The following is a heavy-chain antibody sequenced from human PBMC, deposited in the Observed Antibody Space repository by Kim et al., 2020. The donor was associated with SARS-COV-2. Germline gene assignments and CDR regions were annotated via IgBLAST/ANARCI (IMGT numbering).Heavy chain of an antibody. CDR3: AREGRHCSGTACHVFDY. CDR1: GFIFHTYA. Sequence: GGSLRLSCAASGFIFHTYAMHWARQTPGKGLEYVSAISSNGFDTYYADSVRGRFTISRDNSKNTLFLQMGSLRPEDMGVYYCAREGRHCSGTACHVFDYWGQGTLVTVSS. J-gene: IGHJ4*02. D-gene: IGHD2-15*01. V-gene: IGHV3-64*02. CDR2: ISSNGFDT.